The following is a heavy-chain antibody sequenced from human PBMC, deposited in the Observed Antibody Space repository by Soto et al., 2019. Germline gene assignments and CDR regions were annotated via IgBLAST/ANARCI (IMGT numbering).Heavy chain of an antibody. V-gene: IGHV6-1*01. CDR1: GDSVSSNSAA. J-gene: IGHJ4*02. D-gene: IGHD3-22*01. Sequence: SQTLSLTCAISGDSVSSNSAAWNWIRQSPSRGLEWLGRTYYRSKWYNDYAVSVKSRITINPDTSKNQFSLQLNSVTPEDTAVYYCARDGPDYYDSSGYYYELNYYFDYWGQGTLVTVSS. CDR3: ARDGPDYYDSSGYYYELNYYFDY. CDR2: TYYRSKWYN.